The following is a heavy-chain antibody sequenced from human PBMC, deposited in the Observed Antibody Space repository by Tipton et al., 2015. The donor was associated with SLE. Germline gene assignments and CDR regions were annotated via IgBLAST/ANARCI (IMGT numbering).Heavy chain of an antibody. CDR3: ARGPRSYGDYPALAFDH. CDR2: VSYSGVT. D-gene: IGHD4-17*01. J-gene: IGHJ5*02. CDR1: DDSITTDY. V-gene: IGHV4-59*12. Sequence: TLSLTCTVSDDSITTDYWTWIRQPPGKGLEYIGYVSYSGVTNSNPSLQSRVTMSIDAFKKQVSLNVSPVTAADTAVYYCARGPRSYGDYPALAFDHWGQGTLVDVSS.